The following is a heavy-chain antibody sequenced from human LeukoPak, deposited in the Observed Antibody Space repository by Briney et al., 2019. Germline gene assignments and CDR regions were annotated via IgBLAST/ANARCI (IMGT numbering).Heavy chain of an antibody. Sequence: SETLSLTCAVYGGSFSSYYWSWIRQPPGKGLEWIGEINHSGSTNYNPSLKSRVTISVGTSKNQFSLKLSSVTAADTAVYYCARLRWGFDYWGQGTLVTVSS. CDR1: GGSFSSYY. D-gene: IGHD7-27*01. CDR3: ARLRWGFDY. J-gene: IGHJ4*02. V-gene: IGHV4-34*01. CDR2: INHSGST.